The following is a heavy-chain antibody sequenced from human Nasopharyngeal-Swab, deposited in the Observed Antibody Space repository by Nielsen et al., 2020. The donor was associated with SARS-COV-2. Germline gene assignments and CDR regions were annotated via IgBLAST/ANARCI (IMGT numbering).Heavy chain of an antibody. CDR2: ISYGGST. CDR1: GDSINSHF. CDR3: ARAPHTIFGVVTTFDY. Sequence: SETLSLTCTVSGDSINSHFWSWIRQPPGKGLDWIGYISYGGSTNYNPSLRSRVTISVDTSKSQFSLKLTSVTAADTAVYYCARAPHTIFGVVTTFDYWGQGTLVTVSS. V-gene: IGHV4-59*11. D-gene: IGHD3-3*01. J-gene: IGHJ4*02.